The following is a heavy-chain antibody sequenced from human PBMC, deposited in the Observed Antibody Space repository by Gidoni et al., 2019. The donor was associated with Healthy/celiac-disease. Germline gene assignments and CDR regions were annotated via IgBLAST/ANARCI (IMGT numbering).Heavy chain of an antibody. V-gene: IGHV1-2*06. CDR1: GYTFTGYY. CDR2: INPNRGGT. J-gene: IGHJ3*02. Sequence: QVQLVQSGAEVKKPGASVKVYCKASGYTFTGYYMHWVRQAPGQGLEWMGRINPNRGGTNYAQKFQGRVTMTRDTSISTAYMELSRLRSDDTAVYYCAREGAYGEDAFDIWGQGTMVTVSS. CDR3: AREGAYGEDAFDI. D-gene: IGHD4-17*01.